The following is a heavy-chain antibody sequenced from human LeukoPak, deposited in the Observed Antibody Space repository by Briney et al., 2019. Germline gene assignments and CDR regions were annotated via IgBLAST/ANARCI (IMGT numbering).Heavy chain of an antibody. CDR3: ARVISSSWYHHDH. Sequence: ASVKVSCKASGGTFSSYAISWVRQAPGQGLEWMGWISTYNANTKYAQKFQGRVAMTTDTSTSTAYMELRNLRFDDTAFYYCARVISSSWYHHDHWGQGTLVTVSS. J-gene: IGHJ4*02. CDR1: GGTFSSYA. V-gene: IGHV1-18*01. D-gene: IGHD6-13*01. CDR2: ISTYNANT.